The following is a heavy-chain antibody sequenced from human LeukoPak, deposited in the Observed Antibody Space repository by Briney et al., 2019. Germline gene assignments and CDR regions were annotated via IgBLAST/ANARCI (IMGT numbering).Heavy chain of an antibody. J-gene: IGHJ6*02. CDR1: GYTFTSYV. Sequence: ASVKVSCKASGYTFTSYVIHWVRQAPGQRLEWMGWINAGNDDTKYSQKFQGRVTITRDTSASTAYMELSSLRSEDTAVYYCARGLRVSYYGIDVWGQGTTVTVSS. D-gene: IGHD4-17*01. V-gene: IGHV1-3*01. CDR2: INAGNDDT. CDR3: ARGLRVSYYGIDV.